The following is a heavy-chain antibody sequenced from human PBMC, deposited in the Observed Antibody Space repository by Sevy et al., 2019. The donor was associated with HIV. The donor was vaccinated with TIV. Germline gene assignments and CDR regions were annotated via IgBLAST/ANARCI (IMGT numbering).Heavy chain of an antibody. J-gene: IGHJ4*02. Sequence: GGSLRLSCAASRFTFSSYGMHWVRQAPGKGLEWVAFIVYDGSNKYYTDSVKGRFTISRDNSRNTLYLQMNTLRAEDTAIYYCAKSSTTGTTGVDYWGQGTLVTVSS. CDR3: AKSSTTGTTGVDY. CDR1: RFTFSSYG. D-gene: IGHD1-1*01. V-gene: IGHV3-30*02. CDR2: IVYDGSNK.